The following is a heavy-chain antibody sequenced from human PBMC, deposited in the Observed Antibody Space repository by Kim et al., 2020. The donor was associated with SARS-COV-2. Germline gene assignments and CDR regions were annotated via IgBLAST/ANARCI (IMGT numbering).Heavy chain of an antibody. CDR3: ARPDISTWTDAFDI. CDR2: VHHSGSA. CDR1: GGSMNSYY. V-gene: IGHV4-59*08. Sequence: SETLSLTCTVSGGSMNSYYWSWIRQPPGRGLEWIGYVHHSGSAIYNPSLESRATISVDTSRNQFSLTLRSVTVADTAVYYCARPDISTWTDAFDIWGQGT. J-gene: IGHJ3*02. D-gene: IGHD3-3*02.